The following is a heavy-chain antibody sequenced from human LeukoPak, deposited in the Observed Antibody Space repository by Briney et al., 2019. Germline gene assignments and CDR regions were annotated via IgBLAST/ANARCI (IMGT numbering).Heavy chain of an antibody. Sequence: PGGSLRLSCAAFGFTFSSYAMSWVRQAPGKGLEWVADIRHDGSDEYNVDSVKGRFTISRDNAKNSLFLQMNSLRAEDTAVYYCARDGFGSYFSLDYWGQGALVTVSS. J-gene: IGHJ4*02. CDR3: ARDGFGSYFSLDY. D-gene: IGHD3-10*01. V-gene: IGHV3-7*04. CDR2: IRHDGSDE. CDR1: GFTFSSYA.